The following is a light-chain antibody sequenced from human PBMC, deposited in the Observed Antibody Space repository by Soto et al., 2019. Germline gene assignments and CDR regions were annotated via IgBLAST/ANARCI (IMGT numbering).Light chain of an antibody. V-gene: IGKV1-39*01. CDR3: QQSYSTPYT. J-gene: IGKJ2*01. CDR2: AAS. Sequence: DIQMTQSPSSLSASVGDRVTITCRASQSIRIYLNWYQQKPGRAPKLLIYAASSLESGVPSRFSGSGSGTDLTLTISNLHPEDFATYYCQQSYSTPYTFGQGTKLEIK. CDR1: QSIRIY.